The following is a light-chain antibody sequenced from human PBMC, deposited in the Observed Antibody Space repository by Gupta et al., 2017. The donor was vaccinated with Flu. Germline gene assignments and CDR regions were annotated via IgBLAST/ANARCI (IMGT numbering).Light chain of an antibody. V-gene: IGKV1-5*03. CDR3: QQYNSYSWT. Sequence: DIQMTQSPSTLSASVGDRVTITCRASQIIRSWLAWYQQKPRKAPKLLIYKASSLESGVPSRFSGSGSGTEFTLTISSLQPDDFATYYCQQYNSYSWTFGQGTKVEIK. CDR2: KAS. J-gene: IGKJ1*01. CDR1: QIIRSW.